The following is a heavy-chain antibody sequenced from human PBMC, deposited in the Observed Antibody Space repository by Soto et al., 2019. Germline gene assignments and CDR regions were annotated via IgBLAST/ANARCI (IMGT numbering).Heavy chain of an antibody. D-gene: IGHD3-3*01. Sequence: GGSLRLSCAASGFTFSSYWMHWVRQAPGKGLVWVSAISGSGGSTYYADSVKGRFTISRDNSKNTLYLQMNSLRAEDTAVYYCAKASLEWLTKVLDYWGQGSLVIVSA. CDR3: AKASLEWLTKVLDY. CDR1: GFTFSSYW. J-gene: IGHJ4*02. V-gene: IGHV3-23*01. CDR2: ISGSGGST.